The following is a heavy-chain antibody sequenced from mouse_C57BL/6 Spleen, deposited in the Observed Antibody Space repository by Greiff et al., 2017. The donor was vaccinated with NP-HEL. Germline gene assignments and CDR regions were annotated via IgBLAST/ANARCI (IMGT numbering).Heavy chain of an antibody. D-gene: IGHD4-1*01. CDR1: GYTFTSYW. Sequence: QVQLQQPGAELVKPGASVKLSCKASGYTFTSYWMHWVKQRPGQGLEWIGMIHPNSGSTNYNEKFKSKATLTVDKSSSTAYMQLGSLTSEVSAVYYCARKAAGTVFDYWGQGTTLTVSS. V-gene: IGHV1-64*01. CDR2: IHPNSGST. CDR3: ARKAAGTVFDY. J-gene: IGHJ2*01.